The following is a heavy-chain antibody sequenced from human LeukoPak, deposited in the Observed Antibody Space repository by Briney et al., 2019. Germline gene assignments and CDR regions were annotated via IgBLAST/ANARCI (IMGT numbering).Heavy chain of an antibody. CDR3: ARYFTTGYYRIDY. CDR1: GFTFSSYG. CDR2: IWYDGSNK. J-gene: IGHJ4*02. D-gene: IGHD3-9*01. Sequence: PGGSLRLSCAASGFTFSSYGMHWVRQAPGKGLEWVAAIWYDGSNKYYADSAKGRFTISRDESKNTLYLQMNSLRAEDTAVYYCARYFTTGYYRIDYWGQGTLVTVSS. V-gene: IGHV3-33*01.